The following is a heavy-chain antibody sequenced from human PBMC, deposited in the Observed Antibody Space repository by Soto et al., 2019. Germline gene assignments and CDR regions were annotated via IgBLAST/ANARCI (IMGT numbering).Heavy chain of an antibody. CDR3: AKDRGYSYGRADPGFDY. V-gene: IGHV3-23*01. CDR1: GFTFSSYA. D-gene: IGHD5-18*01. Sequence: EVQLLESGGGLVQPGGSLRLSCAASGFTFSSYAMSWVRQAPGKGLEWVSAISGSGGSTYYADSVKGRFTISRDNSKNMLYLQMNSLRAEDTAVYYCAKDRGYSYGRADPGFDYWGQGTLVTVSS. CDR2: ISGSGGST. J-gene: IGHJ4*02.